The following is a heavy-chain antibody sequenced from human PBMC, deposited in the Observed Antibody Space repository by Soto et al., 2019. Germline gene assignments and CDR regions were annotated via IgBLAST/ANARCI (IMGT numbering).Heavy chain of an antibody. CDR2: ISSSSSYI. CDR1: GFTFSSYS. J-gene: IGHJ6*02. CDR3: ASVAWYDFWSGYYVGSYGMDV. Sequence: GGSLRLSCAASGFTFSSYSMNWVRQAPGTGLEWVSSISSSSSYIYYADSVKGRFTISRDNAKNSLYLQMNSLRAGDTAVYYCASVAWYDFWSGYYVGSYGMDVWGQGTTVTVSS. D-gene: IGHD3-3*01. V-gene: IGHV3-21*01.